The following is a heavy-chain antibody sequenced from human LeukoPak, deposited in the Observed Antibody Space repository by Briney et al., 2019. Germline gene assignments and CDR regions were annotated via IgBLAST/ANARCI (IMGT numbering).Heavy chain of an antibody. V-gene: IGHV4-39*01. J-gene: IGHJ4*02. Sequence: SETLSLTCTASGGSISSSNYYWGWIRQPPGKGLEWIGSFSHSGSTYYNPSLRNRLTISVDTSKNQFSLKLSSVTAADTAVYYCARSFDYWGQGTLVTVSS. CDR2: FSHSGST. CDR3: ARSFDY. CDR1: GGSISSSNYY.